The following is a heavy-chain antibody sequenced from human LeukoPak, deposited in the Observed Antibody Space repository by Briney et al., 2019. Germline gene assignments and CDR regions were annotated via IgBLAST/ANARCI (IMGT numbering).Heavy chain of an antibody. CDR2: INPNSGGT. CDR1: GYTFTGYY. CDR3: ASSPSGTMRGNWFDP. D-gene: IGHD3-10*01. Sequence: ASVTVSCKASGYTFTGYYMHWVRQAPGQGLEWMGWINPNSGGTNYAQKFQGRVTMTRDTSISTAYMELSRLRSDDTAVYYCASSPSGTMRGNWFDPWGQGTLVTVSS. V-gene: IGHV1-2*02. J-gene: IGHJ5*02.